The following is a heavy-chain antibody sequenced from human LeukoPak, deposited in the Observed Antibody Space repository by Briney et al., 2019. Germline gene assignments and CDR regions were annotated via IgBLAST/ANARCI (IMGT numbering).Heavy chain of an antibody. Sequence: ASVKVSCKASGYTFTRYYMHWVRQAPGQGLEWMGGIIPIFGTANYAQKFQGRITITADKSTSTAYMELSSLRSEDTAVYYCASPIDYYDSSGHPGYWGQGTLVTVSS. D-gene: IGHD3-22*01. V-gene: IGHV1-69*06. J-gene: IGHJ4*02. CDR3: ASPIDYYDSSGHPGY. CDR2: IIPIFGTA. CDR1: GYTFTRYY.